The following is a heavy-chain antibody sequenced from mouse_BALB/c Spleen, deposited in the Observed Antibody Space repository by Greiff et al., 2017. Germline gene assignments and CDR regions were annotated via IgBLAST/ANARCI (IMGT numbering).Heavy chain of an antibody. D-gene: IGHD4-1*01. CDR1: GFTFSSFG. CDR2: ISSGSSTI. V-gene: IGHV5-17*02. CDR3: ARDWDGRAMDY. Sequence: EVKLVESGGGLVQPGGSRKLSCAASGFTFSSFGMHWVRQAPEKGLEWVAYISSGSSTIYYADTVKGRFTISRDNPKNTLFLQMTSLRSEDTAMYYCARDWDGRAMDYWGQGTSVTVSS. J-gene: IGHJ4*01.